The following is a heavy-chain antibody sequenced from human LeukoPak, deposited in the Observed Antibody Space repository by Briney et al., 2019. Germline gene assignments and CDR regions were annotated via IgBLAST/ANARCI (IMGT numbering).Heavy chain of an antibody. CDR1: GFTFSSYS. V-gene: IGHV3-48*04. CDR3: ARGRLLLVLDY. Sequence: GGSLRLSCAASGFTFSSYSMNWVRQAPGEGLEWVSYITGSDNTIYYADSVKGRFTISRDDATNSLNLQMNSLRVEDTAVYSCARGRLLLVLDYWGQGALVTVSS. CDR2: ITGSDNTI. D-gene: IGHD6-6*01. J-gene: IGHJ4*02.